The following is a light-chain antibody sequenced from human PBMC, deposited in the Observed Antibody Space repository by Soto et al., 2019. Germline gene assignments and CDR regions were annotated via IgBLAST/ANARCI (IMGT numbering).Light chain of an antibody. CDR1: QSVSSSY. J-gene: IGKJ1*01. V-gene: IGKV3-20*01. CDR2: GAS. Sequence: EIVLTQSPVTLYLSLAERATLSCRASQSVSSSYLAWCQQNRGQAPRLLIYGASSRAPGIPDRFGGSGSGTDFTLTISRLEPEDFALYYSQQYGSSRWTLGQGTKVEIK. CDR3: QQYGSSRWT.